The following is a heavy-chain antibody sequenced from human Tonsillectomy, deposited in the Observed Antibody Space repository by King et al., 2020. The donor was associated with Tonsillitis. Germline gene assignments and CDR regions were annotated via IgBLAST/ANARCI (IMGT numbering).Heavy chain of an antibody. D-gene: IGHD6-19*01. CDR2: ISSSSSYI. J-gene: IGHJ4*02. V-gene: IGHV3-21*01. Sequence: QLVQSGGGLVKPGGSLRLSCAASGFTFSSYSMNWVRQAPGKGLEWVSSISSSSSYIYYADSVKGRFTISRDNAKNSLYLQMNSLRAEDTAVYYCARGGMRYSSGWYRFDYWGQGTLVTVSS. CDR1: GFTFSSYS. CDR3: ARGGMRYSSGWYRFDY.